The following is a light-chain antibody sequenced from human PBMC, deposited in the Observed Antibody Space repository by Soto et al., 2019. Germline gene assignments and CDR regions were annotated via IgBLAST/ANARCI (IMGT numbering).Light chain of an antibody. CDR2: GAS. Sequence: EIVLTQSPGTRSLSPGERGTLSRRGSQSVSGSYLAWYQQKPGQAPRLLIYGASSRATGIPDRFSGSGSGTDFTLTISRLEPEDFAVYYCQQYGNSPTWTFGQGTKVEIK. V-gene: IGKV3-20*01. CDR1: QSVSGSY. J-gene: IGKJ1*01. CDR3: QQYGNSPTWT.